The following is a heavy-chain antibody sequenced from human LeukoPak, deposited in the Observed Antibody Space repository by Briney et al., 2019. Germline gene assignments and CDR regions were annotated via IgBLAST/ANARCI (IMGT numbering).Heavy chain of an antibody. CDR3: ATSYVYDSSGYYYLGAFDI. CDR1: GYTLTELS. V-gene: IGHV1-24*01. J-gene: IGHJ3*02. Sequence: ASVKVSCKVSGYTLTELSMHWVRQAPGKGLEWMGGFDPEDGETIYAQKFQGRVTMTEDTSTDTAYMELSSLRSEDTAVYYCATSYVYDSSGYYYLGAFDIWGQGTMVTVSS. CDR2: FDPEDGET. D-gene: IGHD3-22*01.